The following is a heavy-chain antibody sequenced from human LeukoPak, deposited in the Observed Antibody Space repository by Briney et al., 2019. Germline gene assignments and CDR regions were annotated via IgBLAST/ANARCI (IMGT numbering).Heavy chain of an antibody. Sequence: GGSLRLSCAASGFTFSSYAMSWVRQAPGKGLEWVSRIKSDGSRTDYADSVKGRFTISRDNAKNTLYLQMNSLRAEDTAVYYCARELPFDYWGQGTLVTVSS. CDR3: ARELPFDY. D-gene: IGHD2-15*01. J-gene: IGHJ4*02. CDR1: GFTFSSYA. CDR2: IKSDGSRT. V-gene: IGHV3-74*01.